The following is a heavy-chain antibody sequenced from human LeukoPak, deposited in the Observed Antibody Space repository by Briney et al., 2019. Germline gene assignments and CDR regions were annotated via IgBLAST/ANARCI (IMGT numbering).Heavy chain of an antibody. CDR1: GFTFSSYE. Sequence: PGGSLRLSCAASGFTFSSYEMNWVRQAPGKGLEWVSYISSSGSTLYYADSVKGRFTISRDNAKNSLYLQMNSLRAEDMALYYCAKEDFDYWGQGTLVTVSS. CDR3: AKEDFDY. CDR2: ISSSGSTL. J-gene: IGHJ4*02. V-gene: IGHV3-48*03.